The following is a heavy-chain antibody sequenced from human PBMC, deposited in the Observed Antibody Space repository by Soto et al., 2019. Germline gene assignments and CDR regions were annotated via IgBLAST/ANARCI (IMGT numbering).Heavy chain of an antibody. Sequence: QVQLVQSGAEVKKPGASVKVSCKASGYTFTSYGISWVRQAPGQGLEWMGWISAYNGNTNYAQKLQGRVTMTTDTSTSTAYMELRSLRSDDTAVYYCARDRELAYCGGDCYSDYYYGMDVWGQGTTVTVSS. D-gene: IGHD2-21*02. CDR1: GYTFTSYG. CDR2: ISAYNGNT. J-gene: IGHJ6*02. V-gene: IGHV1-18*01. CDR3: ARDRELAYCGGDCYSDYYYGMDV.